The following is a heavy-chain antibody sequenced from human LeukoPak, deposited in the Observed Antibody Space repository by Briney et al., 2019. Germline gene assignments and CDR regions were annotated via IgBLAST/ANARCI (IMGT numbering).Heavy chain of an antibody. J-gene: IGHJ6*03. Sequence: SETLSLTCSVSGGSVRSNYWSWIRQPPGKGLEWIGYIYYSGSTNYNPSLKSRVTISVDTSKNQFSLKLSSVTAADTAVYYCARALYYCYYMDVWGKGTTVTVSS. CDR1: GGSVRSNY. V-gene: IGHV4-59*02. CDR3: ARALYYCYYMDV. CDR2: IYYSGST.